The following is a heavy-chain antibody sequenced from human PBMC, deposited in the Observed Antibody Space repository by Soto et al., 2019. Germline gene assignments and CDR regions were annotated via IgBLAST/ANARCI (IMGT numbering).Heavy chain of an antibody. Sequence: HPGGSLRLSCAASGFTVSSNYVSWVRQAPGKGLEWVSAISSNGGRTFYADSLRGRFTISRDNSKSALYLQMNNLRAEDTAIYYCAKYSELPYEAYLQQWGQGTLVTVSS. D-gene: IGHD1-7*01. CDR2: ISSNGGRT. J-gene: IGHJ1*01. CDR3: AKYSELPYEAYLQQ. CDR1: GFTVSSNY. V-gene: IGHV3-23*01.